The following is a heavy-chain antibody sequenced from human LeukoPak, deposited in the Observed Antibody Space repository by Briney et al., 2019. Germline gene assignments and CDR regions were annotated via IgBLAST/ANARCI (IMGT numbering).Heavy chain of an antibody. J-gene: IGHJ4*02. Sequence: PSETLSLTCTVSGGSISDYFWSWIRQPPGKGLEWIGFITYSGRTDQNPSLKSRVTISVDASKNQFSLNLTSVTAADTAVYYCVRHTTSGWYQVVYWGQGTLVTVYS. CDR1: GGSISDYF. CDR2: ITYSGRT. V-gene: IGHV4-59*01. D-gene: IGHD6-19*01. CDR3: VRHTTSGWYQVVY.